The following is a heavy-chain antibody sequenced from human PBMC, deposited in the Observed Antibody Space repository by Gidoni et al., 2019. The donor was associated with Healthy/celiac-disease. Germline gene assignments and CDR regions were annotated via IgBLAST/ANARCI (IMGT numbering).Heavy chain of an antibody. D-gene: IGHD4-17*01. V-gene: IGHV4-31*03. J-gene: IGHJ5*02. CDR2: SYYSGST. CDR1: GGSISSGGYY. Sequence: QVQLQESGPGLVQPSQTLSLTCTVSGGSISSGGYYWSWIRQHPGKGLEWIGYSYYSGSTYYNPSLKSRVTISVDTSKNQFSLKLSSVTAADTAVYYCARDLEHYGGSRWFDPWGQGTLVTVSS. CDR3: ARDLEHYGGSRWFDP.